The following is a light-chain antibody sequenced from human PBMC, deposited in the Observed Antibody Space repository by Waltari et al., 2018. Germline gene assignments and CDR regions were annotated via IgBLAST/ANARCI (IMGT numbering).Light chain of an antibody. V-gene: IGKV3-20*01. CDR3: QQYDGSILT. CDR2: GAS. Sequence: IVLTQSPDTLSLSQGQRATLPCRASQTINNNFLVWYQQKPGQAPRLLIHGASSRATGFPDRFSGRGSGTDFTLTLSRLEPEDVAVYYCQQYDGSILTFGGGTKVEI. CDR1: QTINNNF. J-gene: IGKJ4*01.